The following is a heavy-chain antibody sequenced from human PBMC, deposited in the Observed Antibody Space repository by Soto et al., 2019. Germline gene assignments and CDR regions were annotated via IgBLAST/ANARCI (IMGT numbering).Heavy chain of an antibody. CDR1: GFTFTSYA. CDR3: ARAQYYRHSTGYSTRFDY. V-gene: IGHV3-23*01. Sequence: GGSLRLSCTSSGFTFTSYALSWVRQAPGKTLEWLATMSGSGNRTYYADSVKGRLTLSRDSSKNTLSLLMSSLRAEDTAVYYCARAQYYRHSTGYSTRFDYWGRGTLVTVSS. D-gene: IGHD3-22*01. J-gene: IGHJ4*02. CDR2: MSGSGNRT.